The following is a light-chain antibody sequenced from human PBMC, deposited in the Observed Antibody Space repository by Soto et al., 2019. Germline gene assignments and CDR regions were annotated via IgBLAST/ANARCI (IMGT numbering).Light chain of an antibody. CDR2: SNN. CDR1: SSNIGSYA. Sequence: QLVLTQPPSASGTPGQRVTISCSGSSSNIGSYAVNWYQQLPGTAPKLLLYSNNQRPSGVPDRFSGSKSGTSASLAISGPQSEDEADYYCAAWDGSLNGYVFGTGTKLTVL. V-gene: IGLV1-44*01. CDR3: AAWDGSLNGYV. J-gene: IGLJ1*01.